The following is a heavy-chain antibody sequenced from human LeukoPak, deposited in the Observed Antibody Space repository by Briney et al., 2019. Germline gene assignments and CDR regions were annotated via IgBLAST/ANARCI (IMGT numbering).Heavy chain of an antibody. Sequence: SETLSLTCTVSGGSISSYYWSGIRQPAGKGLEWIGRIYTSGSTNYNPSLKSRVTMSVDTSKNQFSLKLSSVTAADTAVYYCARSPTYYYDSSGYYYYFDYWGQGTLVTVSS. CDR1: GGSISSYY. CDR3: ARSPTYYYDSSGYYYYFDY. V-gene: IGHV4-4*07. J-gene: IGHJ4*02. D-gene: IGHD3-22*01. CDR2: IYTSGST.